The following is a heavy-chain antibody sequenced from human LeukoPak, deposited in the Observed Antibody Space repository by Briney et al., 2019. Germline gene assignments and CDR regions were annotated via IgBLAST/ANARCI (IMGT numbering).Heavy chain of an antibody. D-gene: IGHD3-22*01. CDR2: INWNGGGT. Sequence: GGSLRLSCAASGFTFDDYGMSWVRQAPGKGLEWVSGINWNGGGTTYADSVKGRFTISRDNSKNTLYLQMNSLRADDTAVYYCAGSSAYYPDAFDIWGQGTMVSVSS. CDR3: AGSSAYYPDAFDI. V-gene: IGHV3-20*04. CDR1: GFTFDDYG. J-gene: IGHJ3*02.